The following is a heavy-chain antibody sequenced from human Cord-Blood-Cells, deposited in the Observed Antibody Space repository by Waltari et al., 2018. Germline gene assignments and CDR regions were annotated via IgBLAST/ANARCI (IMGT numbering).Heavy chain of an antibody. Sequence: QVQLVESGGGVVQPGRSLRLSCSASGFTFCSYGMHWVRQAPGKGLEWVAVIWYDGSNKYYADSVKGRFTISRDNSKNTLYLQMNSLRAEDTAVYYCARDASWYFDLWGRGTLVTVSS. CDR2: IWYDGSNK. CDR1: GFTFCSYG. V-gene: IGHV3-33*01. CDR3: ARDASWYFDL. J-gene: IGHJ2*01.